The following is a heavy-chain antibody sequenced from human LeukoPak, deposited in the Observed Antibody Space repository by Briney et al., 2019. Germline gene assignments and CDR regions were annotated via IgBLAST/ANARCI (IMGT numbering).Heavy chain of an antibody. D-gene: IGHD3-10*01. CDR1: VFSFRNYG. V-gene: IGHV3-30*03. CDR3: VGVVRFHNWFDP. Sequence: GGSLRLSCAASVFSFRNYGIHWPRQAPGRGLKGVAVILYDGSDKHYADSVKGRFTISRDNSKNTLYLQMISLRAEYTAVYYCVGVVRFHNWFDPWGQGTLLIVSS. J-gene: IGHJ5*02. CDR2: ILYDGSDK.